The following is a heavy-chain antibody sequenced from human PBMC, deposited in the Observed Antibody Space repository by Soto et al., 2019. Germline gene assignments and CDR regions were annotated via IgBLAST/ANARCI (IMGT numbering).Heavy chain of an antibody. CDR1: GGTFSSYT. CDR3: ARERGSSSSGRTKFDY. D-gene: IGHD6-6*01. V-gene: IGHV1-69*08. Sequence: QVQLVQSGAEVQKPGSSVKVSCKASGGTFSSYTISWVRQAPGQGLEWMGRIIPILGIANYAQKFQGRVTITADKSTSTGYMELSSLRSEDTAVYYCARERGSSSSGRTKFDYWGQGTLVTVSS. J-gene: IGHJ4*02. CDR2: IIPILGIA.